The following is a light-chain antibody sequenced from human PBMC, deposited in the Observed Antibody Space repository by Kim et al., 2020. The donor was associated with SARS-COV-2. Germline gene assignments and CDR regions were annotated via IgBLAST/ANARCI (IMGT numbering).Light chain of an antibody. CDR1: SSDVVGYNY. CDR2: DVS. J-gene: IGLJ2*01. CDR3: SSYTSSSTYVV. Sequence: QSALTQPASVSGSPGQSITISCTGTSSDVVGYNYVSWYQQHPGKAPKLMIYDVSKRPSGVSNRFSGSKSGNTASLTISGLQAEDEADYYCSSYTSSSTYVVFGGGTQLTVL. V-gene: IGLV2-14*01.